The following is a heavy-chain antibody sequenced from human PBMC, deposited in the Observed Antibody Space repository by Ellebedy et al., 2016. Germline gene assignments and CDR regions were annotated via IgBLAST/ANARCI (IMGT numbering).Heavy chain of an antibody. Sequence: GSLRLSCTVSGGSISSSSYYWGWIRQPPGTGLEWIGSIYYSGSTYYNPSLKSRVTISEDTSKNQFSLKLSSVTAADTAVYYCARHRAWSGYYPYYFDYWGQGTLVTVSS. J-gene: IGHJ4*02. CDR3: ARHRAWSGYYPYYFDY. CDR1: GGSISSSSYY. D-gene: IGHD3-3*01. CDR2: IYYSGST. V-gene: IGHV4-39*01.